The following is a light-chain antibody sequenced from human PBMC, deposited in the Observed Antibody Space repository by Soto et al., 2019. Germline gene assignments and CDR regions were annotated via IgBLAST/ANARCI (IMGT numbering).Light chain of an antibody. Sequence: EIVMTQSPATLSVSPGERATLSCRASQSVSSNLAWYQQKPGQAPRLLIYGASSRATGIPDRFSGSGSGTDFTLTISSLQPDDFATYYCQQYGSSRTFGQGTKVDI. V-gene: IGKV3D-15*01. J-gene: IGKJ1*01. CDR1: QSVSSN. CDR3: QQYGSSRT. CDR2: GAS.